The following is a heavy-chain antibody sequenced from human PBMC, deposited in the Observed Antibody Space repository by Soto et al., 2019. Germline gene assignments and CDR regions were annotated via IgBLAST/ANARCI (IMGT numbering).Heavy chain of an antibody. CDR3: AKSPDRGHIATPGRTFDI. CDR1: GFTFSGSY. Sequence: QVQLVESGGGLVKPGGSLRLSCAASGFTFSGSYMSWIRQAPGKGLEWLSYISSSGSTIYYADSVKGRFTISRDNAKNSLYLQMNSLRAEDTAEYYCAKSPDRGHIATPGRTFDIWGQGTMVTDSS. J-gene: IGHJ3*02. CDR2: ISSSGSTI. D-gene: IGHD6-13*01. V-gene: IGHV3-11*01.